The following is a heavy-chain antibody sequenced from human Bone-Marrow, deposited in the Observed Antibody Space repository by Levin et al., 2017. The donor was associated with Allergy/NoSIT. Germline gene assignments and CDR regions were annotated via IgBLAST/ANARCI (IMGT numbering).Heavy chain of an antibody. V-gene: IGHV4-59*01. Sequence: PSETLSLTCTVSGGSISSYYWSWIRQPPGKGLEWIGYIYYSGSTNYNPSLKSRVTISVDTYKNQFSLKLSSVTAADTAVYYCARGRGAPVDYWGQGTLVTVSS. CDR1: GGSISSYY. CDR3: ARGRGAPVDY. J-gene: IGHJ4*02. D-gene: IGHD1-26*01. CDR2: IYYSGST.